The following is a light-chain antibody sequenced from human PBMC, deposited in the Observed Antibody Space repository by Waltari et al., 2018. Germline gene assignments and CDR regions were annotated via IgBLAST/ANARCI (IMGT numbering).Light chain of an antibody. V-gene: IGKV4-1*01. J-gene: IGKJ1*01. CDR1: PSVLYSSNNKNY. Sequence: DIVMTQSPDSLAVSLCERATINCKSSPSVLYSSNNKNYLAWFQQKPGQPPKLLIYWASTRESGVPDRFSGSGSGTDFTLTISSLQAEDVAVYYCQQYYSTPWTFGQGTKVEIK. CDR3: QQYYSTPWT. CDR2: WAS.